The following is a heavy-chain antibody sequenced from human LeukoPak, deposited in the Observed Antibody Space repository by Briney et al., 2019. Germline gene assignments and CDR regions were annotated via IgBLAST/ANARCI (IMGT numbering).Heavy chain of an antibody. J-gene: IGHJ6*02. CDR1: GFTFSSYS. CDR2: ISSSSSYI. CDR3: ARDQLARGVIPLRIKDYYYYGMDV. Sequence: GGSLRLSCAASGFTFSSYSMNWVRQAPGKGLEWVSSISSSSSYIYYADSVKGRFTISRDNAKNSLYLQMNSLRAEDTAVYYCARDQLARGVIPLRIKDYYYYGMDVWGQGTTVTVSS. D-gene: IGHD3-10*01. V-gene: IGHV3-21*01.